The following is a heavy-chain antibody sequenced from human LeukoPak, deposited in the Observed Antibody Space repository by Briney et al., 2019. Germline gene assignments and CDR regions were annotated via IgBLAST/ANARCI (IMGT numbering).Heavy chain of an antibody. Sequence: GGSLRLSCAASGFTFSSYGMHWVRQAPGKGLEWVAFIRHDGSNKYYADSVKGRFTISRDNSKNTLYLQMNSLRAEDTAVYYCAKDLVFGVVIMATVTFDYWGQGTLVTVSS. CDR1: GFTFSSYG. CDR3: AKDLVFGVVIMATVTFDY. CDR2: IRHDGSNK. V-gene: IGHV3-30*02. J-gene: IGHJ4*02. D-gene: IGHD3-3*01.